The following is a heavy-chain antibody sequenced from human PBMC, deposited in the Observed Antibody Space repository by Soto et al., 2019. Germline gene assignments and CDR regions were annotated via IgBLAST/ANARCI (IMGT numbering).Heavy chain of an antibody. V-gene: IGHV3-49*03. CDR2: IRSKAYGGTT. J-gene: IGHJ3*02. CDR1: GFTFGDYA. D-gene: IGHD3-3*01. CDR3: TRVGVLRFLEWPTDAFDI. Sequence: GGSLRLSCTASGFTFGDYAMSLFRQAPGKGLEWVGFIRSKAYGGTTEYAASVKGRFTISRDDSKSIAYLQMNSLKTEDTAVYYCTRVGVLRFLEWPTDAFDIWGQGTMVTVSS.